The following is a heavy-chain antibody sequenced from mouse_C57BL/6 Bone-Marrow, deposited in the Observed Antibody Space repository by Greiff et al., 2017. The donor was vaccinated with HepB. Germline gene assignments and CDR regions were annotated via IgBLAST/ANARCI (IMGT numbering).Heavy chain of an antibody. CDR3: ANYYGSSLYWYFDV. CDR1: GYTFTSYW. J-gene: IGHJ1*03. Sequence: QVHVKQPGAELVKPGASVKMSCKASGYTFTSYWITWVKQRPGQGLEWIGDIYPGSGSTNYNEKFKSKATLTVDTSSSTAYMQLSSLTSEDSAVYYCANYYGSSLYWYFDVWGTGTTVTVSS. V-gene: IGHV1-55*01. CDR2: IYPGSGST. D-gene: IGHD1-1*01.